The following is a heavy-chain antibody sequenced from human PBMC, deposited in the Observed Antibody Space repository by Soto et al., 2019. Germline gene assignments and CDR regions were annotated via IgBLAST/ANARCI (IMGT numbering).Heavy chain of an antibody. J-gene: IGHJ6*02. V-gene: IGHV4-31*03. CDR1: GGSISSGGYY. CDR2: IYYSGST. D-gene: IGHD2-2*01. Sequence: PSETLSLTCTVSGGSISSGGYYWSWIRQHPGKGLEWIGYIYYSGSTYYNPSLKSRVTISVDTSKNQFSLKLSSVTAADTAVYYCARTSSTSLAGHGMDVWGQGTTVTVSS. CDR3: ARTSSTSLAGHGMDV.